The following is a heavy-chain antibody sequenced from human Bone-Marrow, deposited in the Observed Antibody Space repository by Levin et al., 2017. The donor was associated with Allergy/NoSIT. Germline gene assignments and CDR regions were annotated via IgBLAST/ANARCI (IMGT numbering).Heavy chain of an antibody. D-gene: IGHD3-3*01. CDR2: SSYDGVSE. Sequence: GGSLRLSCAASGLTLSSYGIHWVRQAPGKGLEWVAMSSYDGVSEYYADSVKGRFTISRDNSKNTLYLQMNSLRAEDTAVYFCATEMQLTYDFWSANKRPYYGMDAWSQGTTVTVSS. CDR1: GLTLSSYG. CDR3: ATEMQLTYDFWSANKRPYYGMDA. V-gene: IGHV3-30*03. J-gene: IGHJ6*02.